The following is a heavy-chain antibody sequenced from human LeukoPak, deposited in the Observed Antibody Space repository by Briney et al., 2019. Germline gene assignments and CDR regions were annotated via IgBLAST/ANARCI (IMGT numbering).Heavy chain of an antibody. J-gene: IGHJ4*02. D-gene: IGHD3-10*01. V-gene: IGHV4-34*01. CDR1: GGSFSGYY. CDR3: ASAMVRGGIITDDY. Sequence: NPSETLSLTYAVYGGSFSGYYWSWIRQPSGKGLEWIGEINHSGSTNYNPSLKSRVTISEDTSKNQFSLKLSSVTAADTAVYYCASAMVRGGIITDDYWGQGTLVTVSS. CDR2: INHSGST.